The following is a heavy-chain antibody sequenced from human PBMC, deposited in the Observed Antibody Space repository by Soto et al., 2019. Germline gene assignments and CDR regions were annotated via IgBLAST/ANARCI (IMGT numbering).Heavy chain of an antibody. CDR2: ISAYNGNT. D-gene: IGHD3-9*01. Sequence: ASVKVSCKASGYTFTSYGISWVRQAPGQGLEWMGWISAYNGNTNYAQKLQGRVTMTTDTSTSTAYMELRSLRSDDTAVYYCARGPRYYYDILTGYSFDYWGQGTLVTVSS. J-gene: IGHJ4*02. CDR3: ARGPRYYYDILTGYSFDY. V-gene: IGHV1-18*01. CDR1: GYTFTSYG.